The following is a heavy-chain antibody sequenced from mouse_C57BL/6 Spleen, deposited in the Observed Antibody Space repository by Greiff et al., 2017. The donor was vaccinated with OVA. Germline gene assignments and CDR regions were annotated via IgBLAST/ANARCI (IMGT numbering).Heavy chain of an antibody. Sequence: QVQLQQPGAELVKPGASVKLSCKASGYTFTSYWMQWVKQRPGQGLEWIGEIDPSDSYTNYNQKFKGKATLTVDTSSSTAYMQLSSLTSEDSAVYYCARPPITTVVEGYFDVWGTGTTVTVSS. CDR1: GYTFTSYW. D-gene: IGHD1-1*01. J-gene: IGHJ1*03. CDR2: IDPSDSYT. CDR3: ARPPITTVVEGYFDV. V-gene: IGHV1-50*01.